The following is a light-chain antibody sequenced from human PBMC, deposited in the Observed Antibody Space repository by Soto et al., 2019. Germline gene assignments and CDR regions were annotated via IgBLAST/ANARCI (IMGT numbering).Light chain of an antibody. J-gene: IGKJ1*01. V-gene: IGKV3-20*01. CDR2: GAS. Sequence: EIVLTQSPGTLSLSPGERATLSCRASQSVSSSYLAWYQQKPGQAPRLLIYGASSRATGIPDRFSGSGSGTDFTLTIRRLEPEDFAVYYCQQYGSSVTFGQGTKVDIK. CDR3: QQYGSSVT. CDR1: QSVSSSY.